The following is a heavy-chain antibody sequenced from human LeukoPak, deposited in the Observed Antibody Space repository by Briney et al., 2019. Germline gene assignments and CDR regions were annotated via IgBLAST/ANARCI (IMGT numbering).Heavy chain of an antibody. CDR1: AFTFSNYA. Sequence: TGGSLRLSCAASAFTFSNYAMSWVRQAPGKGLEWVSAISGSGGSTYYADSVKGRFTISRDNSKDTLYLQMNSLRAEDTAVYYCAKSTHTNIVVAKGFDPWGQGTLVTVSS. D-gene: IGHD2-21*01. CDR2: ISGSGGST. J-gene: IGHJ5*02. CDR3: AKSTHTNIVVAKGFDP. V-gene: IGHV3-23*01.